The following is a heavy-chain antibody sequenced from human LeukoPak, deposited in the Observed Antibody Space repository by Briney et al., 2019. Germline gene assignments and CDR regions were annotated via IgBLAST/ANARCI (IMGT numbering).Heavy chain of an antibody. CDR3: ARIRDYYDKTGYPHY. Sequence: GGSLRLSCAASGFSFGTYWMSWVRQAPGKGLGWVANINQDGSEKYYVDSVKGRFTMSRDNAKNSLYLQMNGLRAEDTAVYYCARIRDYYDKTGYPHYWGQGTLVTVSA. CDR2: INQDGSEK. V-gene: IGHV3-7*01. D-gene: IGHD3-22*01. CDR1: GFSFGTYW. J-gene: IGHJ4*02.